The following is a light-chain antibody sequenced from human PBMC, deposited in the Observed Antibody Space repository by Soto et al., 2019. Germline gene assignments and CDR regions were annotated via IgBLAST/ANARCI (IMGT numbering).Light chain of an antibody. CDR2: GAS. CDR1: QSVSNNY. Sequence: EIVLTQSPGTLSLSPGERATLSCRASQSVSNNYLAWYQQKPGQAPRLLIYGASSRATGIPDRISGSGSGTDFTLTISRLEPEEFAVYYCQQYGSPPQTFGQGTKVDIK. V-gene: IGKV3-20*01. CDR3: QQYGSPPQT. J-gene: IGKJ1*01.